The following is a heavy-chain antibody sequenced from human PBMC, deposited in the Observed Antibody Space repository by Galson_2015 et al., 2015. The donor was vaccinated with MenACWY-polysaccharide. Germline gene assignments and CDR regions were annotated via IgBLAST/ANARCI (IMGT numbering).Heavy chain of an antibody. CDR2: ISYDGSNK. V-gene: IGHV3-30*18. D-gene: IGHD5-18*01. CDR1: GFTFSSYG. J-gene: IGHJ4*02. Sequence: SLRLSCAASGFTFSSYGMHWVRQAPGKGLEWVAVISYDGSNKYYADSVKGRFTISRDNSKNTLYLQMNSLRAEDTAVYYCAKGMILLLLCGHWGQGTLVTVSS. CDR3: AKGMILLLLCGH.